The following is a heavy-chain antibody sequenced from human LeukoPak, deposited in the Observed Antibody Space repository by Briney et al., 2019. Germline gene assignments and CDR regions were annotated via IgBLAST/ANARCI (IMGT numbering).Heavy chain of an antibody. CDR2: TYHRGST. Sequence: SETLSLTCTVSGYSLSSGYSWGWIRQPPGKGLEWIGSTYHRGSTHYTPSPRSRVTISVDTSKNQFSLKLSSVTAADTAVYYCARGVGYCSGGSCYSNWFDPWGQGTLVTVSS. J-gene: IGHJ5*02. V-gene: IGHV4-38-2*02. D-gene: IGHD2-15*01. CDR3: ARGVGYCSGGSCYSNWFDP. CDR1: GYSLSSGYS.